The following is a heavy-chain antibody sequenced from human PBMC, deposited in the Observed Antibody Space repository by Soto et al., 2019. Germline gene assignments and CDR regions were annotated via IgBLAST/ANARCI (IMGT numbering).Heavy chain of an antibody. D-gene: IGHD6-13*01. CDR3: ARGRRAAADYFDF. V-gene: IGHV3-11*05. J-gene: IGHJ4*02. CDR2: ISSSTSHT. Sequence: QVQLVESGGGLVKPGGSLRLSCAVSGFTFSDYYMTWIRQAPGKGLEWVSYISSSTSHTNYADSVKGRFTISRDNAKNSLFLQMHSLRAEDTAVYYCARGRRAAADYFDFWGQGTLVTVSS. CDR1: GFTFSDYY.